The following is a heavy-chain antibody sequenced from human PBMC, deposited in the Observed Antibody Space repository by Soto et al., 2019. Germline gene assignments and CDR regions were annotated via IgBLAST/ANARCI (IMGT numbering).Heavy chain of an antibody. D-gene: IGHD1-1*01. CDR1: GYTFTSYD. J-gene: IGHJ6*02. CDR2: MNPNSGNT. V-gene: IGHV1-8*01. CDR3: ARERTGTTSMDV. Sequence: QVQRVQSGAEVKKPGASVKVSGKASGYTFTSYDINWVRQATGQGLEWMGWMNPNSGNTGYAQKFQGRVTMTRNTSISTAYMELSSLRSEDTAVYYCARERTGTTSMDVWGQGTTVTVSS.